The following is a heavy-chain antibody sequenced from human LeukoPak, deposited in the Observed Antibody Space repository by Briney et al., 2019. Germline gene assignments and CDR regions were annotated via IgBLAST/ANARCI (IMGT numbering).Heavy chain of an antibody. CDR1: GFTFDDYA. J-gene: IGHJ6*03. V-gene: IGHV3-9*01. D-gene: IGHD3-3*01. Sequence: GRSLRLSCAASGFTFDDYAMHWVRQAPGKGLEWVSGISWNSGSIGYADSVEGRFTISRDNAKNSLYLQMNSLRAEDTALYYCAKGGVYDFWSGYRPGGSYMDVWGKGTTVTASS. CDR3: AKGGVYDFWSGYRPGGSYMDV. CDR2: ISWNSGSI.